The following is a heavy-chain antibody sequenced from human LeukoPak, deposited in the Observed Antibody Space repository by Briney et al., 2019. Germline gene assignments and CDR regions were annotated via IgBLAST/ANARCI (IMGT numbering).Heavy chain of an antibody. CDR3: LRSHGAH. CDR2: IRYPGST. V-gene: IGHV4-39*01. D-gene: IGHD3-10*01. Sequence: SETLSLTCTVFGGSISSSDYLWAWIRQPPGKGLELIGNIRYPGSTYYNPSLQSRVTISVDTSKNQFSLKLSSVTAADTAVYYRLRSHGAHWGQGTLVTVSS. J-gene: IGHJ4*02. CDR1: GGSISSSDYL.